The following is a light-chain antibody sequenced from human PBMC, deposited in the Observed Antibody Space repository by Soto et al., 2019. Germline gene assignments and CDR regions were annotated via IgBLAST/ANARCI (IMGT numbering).Light chain of an antibody. CDR3: SSYTSSSTPYV. V-gene: IGLV2-14*01. Sequence: QSALTQPASVSGSPGQSITISCTGTSSDVGCYNYVSWYQQHPGKAPKLMIYEVSNRPSGVSNRFSGSKSGNTASLTISGLQDEDEADYYCSSYTSSSTPYVFGTGTKVTVL. J-gene: IGLJ1*01. CDR1: SSDVGCYNY. CDR2: EVS.